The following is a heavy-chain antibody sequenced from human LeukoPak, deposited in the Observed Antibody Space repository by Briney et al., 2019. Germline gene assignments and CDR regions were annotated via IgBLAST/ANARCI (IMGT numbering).Heavy chain of an antibody. J-gene: IGHJ4*02. CDR3: AKDGRPYCSSTSCYFAGDY. Sequence: GGSLRLSCAASGFTFSSYGMHWVRQAPGKGLEWVAVISYDGSNKYYADSVKGRFTISRDNSKNALYLQMNSLRAEDTAVYYCAKDGRPYCSSTSCYFAGDYWGQGTLVIVSS. CDR1: GFTFSSYG. D-gene: IGHD2-2*01. V-gene: IGHV3-30*18. CDR2: ISYDGSNK.